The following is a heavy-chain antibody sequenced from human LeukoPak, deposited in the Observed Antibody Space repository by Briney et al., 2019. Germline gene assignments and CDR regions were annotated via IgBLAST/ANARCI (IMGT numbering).Heavy chain of an antibody. J-gene: IGHJ4*02. CDR3: AKDITGTTELPYYFDY. Sequence: GGSLRLSCAAPGFTFSSYAMSWVRQAPGKGLEWVSAISGSGGSTYYADSVKGRFTISRDNSKNTLYLQMNSLRAEDTAVYYCAKDITGTTELPYYFDYWGQGTLVTVSS. D-gene: IGHD1-7*01. V-gene: IGHV3-23*01. CDR1: GFTFSSYA. CDR2: ISGSGGST.